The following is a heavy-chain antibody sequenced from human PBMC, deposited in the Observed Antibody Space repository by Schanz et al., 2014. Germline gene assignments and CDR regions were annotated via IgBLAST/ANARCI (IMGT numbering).Heavy chain of an antibody. Sequence: EVQLLESGGGLVQPGGSLRLSCAGSGFTFSSSAMIWVRQTPKGLEWVSSINSRSNFIYYADSVKGRFTISRDNAKNSLYRQMNSQRAEDTAVYYCAGAVATIRADSFDIWGQGTMVAVSS. CDR2: INSRSNFI. J-gene: IGHJ3*02. D-gene: IGHD5-12*01. CDR3: AGAVATIRADSFDI. V-gene: IGHV3-21*01. CDR1: GFTFSSSA.